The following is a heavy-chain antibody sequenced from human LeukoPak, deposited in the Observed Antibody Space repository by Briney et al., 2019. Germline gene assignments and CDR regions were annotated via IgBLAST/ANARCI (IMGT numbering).Heavy chain of an antibody. CDR2: INLDGSEK. CDR1: GFIFSTSW. J-gene: IGHJ4*02. Sequence: GGSLRLSCTASGFIFSTSWMTWVRQAPGKGLEWVANINLDGSEKYYEDSVKGRFTISRDNAKNSLYLQMNSLRAEDTAVYYCARGITSGPRRYDVRNFDYWGQGTPVTVSS. V-gene: IGHV3-7*01. CDR3: ARGITSGPRRYDVRNFDY. D-gene: IGHD5-12*01.